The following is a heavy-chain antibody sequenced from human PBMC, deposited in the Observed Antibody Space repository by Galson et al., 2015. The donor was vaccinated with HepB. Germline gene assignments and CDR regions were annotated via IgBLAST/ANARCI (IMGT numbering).Heavy chain of an antibody. V-gene: IGHV3-74*01. Sequence: SLRLSCAASGFTSSSYWMHWVRQAPGKGLVWVSRINSDGSSTSYADSVKGRFTISRDNAKNTLYLQMNSLRAEDTAVYYCARDSVAAAGTGYWGQGTLVTVSS. CDR3: ARDSVAAAGTGY. J-gene: IGHJ4*02. CDR2: INSDGSST. CDR1: GFTSSSYW. D-gene: IGHD6-13*01.